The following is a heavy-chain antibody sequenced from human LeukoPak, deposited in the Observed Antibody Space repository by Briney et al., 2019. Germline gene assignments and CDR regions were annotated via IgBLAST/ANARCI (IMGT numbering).Heavy chain of an antibody. D-gene: IGHD3-3*01. CDR3: ARDPNVLEWLRFSRYFDY. CDR2: IDHIGRT. V-gene: IGHV4-34*01. CDR1: GESFRGYY. Sequence: PSETLSLTCAVYGESFRGYYWTWLRQTPGKGLEWIGEIDHIGRTTYNPSLTSRVTISVDTSKNQFSLKLSSVTAADTAVYYCARDPNVLEWLRFSRYFDYWGQGTLVTVSS. J-gene: IGHJ4*02.